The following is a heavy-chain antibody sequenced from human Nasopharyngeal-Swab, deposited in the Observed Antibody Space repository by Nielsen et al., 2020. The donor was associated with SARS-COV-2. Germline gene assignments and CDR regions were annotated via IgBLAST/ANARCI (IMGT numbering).Heavy chain of an antibody. D-gene: IGHD3-22*01. Sequence: GESLKISCAASGFTFSRYTMHWVRQAPGKGLEWVAVISYDGSNKYYAGSAKGRFTISRDISKNTLYLQMNSLRAEDTAVFYCASTPLDSSGYYYAFHYWGRGTLVTVSS. J-gene: IGHJ4*02. V-gene: IGHV3-30-3*01. CDR2: ISYDGSNK. CDR3: ASTPLDSSGYYYAFHY. CDR1: GFTFSRYT.